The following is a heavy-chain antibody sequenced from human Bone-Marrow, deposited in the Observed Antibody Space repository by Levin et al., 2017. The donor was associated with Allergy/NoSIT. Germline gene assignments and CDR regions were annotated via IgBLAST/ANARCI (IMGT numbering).Heavy chain of an antibody. Sequence: GGSLRLSCAPSGLTVSYNYMSWVRQAPGKGLEWVSLIYPDETTYYADSVRGRFTIFRDNSRNTLFLQMNNLSAEDTAAYYCVRATSEMSAWYSDYWGQGTQVAVSS. CDR2: IYPDETT. J-gene: IGHJ4*02. V-gene: IGHV3-66*01. D-gene: IGHD6-19*01. CDR1: GLTVSYNY. CDR3: VRATSEMSAWYSDY.